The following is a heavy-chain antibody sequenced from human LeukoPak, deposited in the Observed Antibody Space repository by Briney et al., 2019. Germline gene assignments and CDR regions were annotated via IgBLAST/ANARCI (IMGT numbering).Heavy chain of an antibody. CDR2: ISSSSSYI. Sequence: PGGSLRLSCAASGFTFSSYSMNWVRQAPGKGLEWVSSISSSSSYIYYADSVKGRFTISRDNAKNSLYLQMNSLRAGDTAVYYCARALGVRDSDCGVWGKGTTVTISS. J-gene: IGHJ6*04. D-gene: IGHD3-10*01. V-gene: IGHV3-21*01. CDR3: ARALGVRDSDCGV. CDR1: GFTFSSYS.